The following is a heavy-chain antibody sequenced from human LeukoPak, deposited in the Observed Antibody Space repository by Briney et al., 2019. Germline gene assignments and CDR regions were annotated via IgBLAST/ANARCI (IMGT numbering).Heavy chain of an antibody. D-gene: IGHD1-26*01. CDR3: ARGRSNYYGMDV. Sequence: PSETLSLTCSVSDVSINSYYWNWIRRPPGKGLEWIGYIYYNGNTNYSPSLKSRVTMSVDTSKNLFSLKVSSVTAADTAVYYCARGRSNYYGMDVWGQGTTVTVSS. CDR1: DVSINSYY. V-gene: IGHV4-59*01. J-gene: IGHJ6*02. CDR2: IYYNGNT.